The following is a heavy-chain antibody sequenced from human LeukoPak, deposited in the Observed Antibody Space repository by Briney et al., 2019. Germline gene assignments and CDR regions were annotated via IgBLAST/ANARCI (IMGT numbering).Heavy chain of an antibody. V-gene: IGHV3-23*01. J-gene: IGHJ4*02. CDR3: AKENFAELWFRFDY. Sequence: GGSLRLSCVASGFDFGTYAMSWVRQAPGKGPEWVSTVSNGGSSTYYADSVRGRFTVSRDNSKNTLYLQMNSLRAEDTAVYYCAKENFAELWFRFDYWGQGTLVTVSS. CDR2: VSNGGSST. D-gene: IGHD5-18*01. CDR1: GFDFGTYA.